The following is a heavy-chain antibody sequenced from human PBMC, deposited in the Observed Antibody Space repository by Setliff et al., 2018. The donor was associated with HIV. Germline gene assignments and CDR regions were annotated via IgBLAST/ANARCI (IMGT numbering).Heavy chain of an antibody. CDR1: GGSFNGYY. Sequence: PSETLSLTCAVYGGSFNGYYRSWIRPPPGKGLEWLGESNRSGSTNYNPSLKSRVTMSVDKSKNQFSLRLSSVTAADTAVYYCARARRAGSGPKYFQHWGQGTLVTVSS. D-gene: IGHD2-15*01. CDR2: SNRSGST. CDR3: ARARRAGSGPKYFQH. V-gene: IGHV4-34*01. J-gene: IGHJ1*01.